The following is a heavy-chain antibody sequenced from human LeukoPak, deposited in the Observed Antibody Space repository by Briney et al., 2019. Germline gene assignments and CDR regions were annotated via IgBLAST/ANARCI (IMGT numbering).Heavy chain of an antibody. D-gene: IGHD3-10*01. CDR2: IYYSGST. CDR3: ARAGGSGSYYNHNWFDP. CDR1: GGSISSYY. V-gene: IGHV4-59*01. Sequence: SETLSLTCTVSGGSISSYYWSWIRQPPGKGLEWIGYIYYSGSTNYNPSLKSRVTISVDTSKNQFSLKLSSVTAADMAVYYCARAGGSGSYYNHNWFDPWGQGTLVTVSS. J-gene: IGHJ5*02.